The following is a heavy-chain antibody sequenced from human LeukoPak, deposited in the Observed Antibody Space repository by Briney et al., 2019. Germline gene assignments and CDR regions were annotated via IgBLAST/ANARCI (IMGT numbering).Heavy chain of an antibody. V-gene: IGHV1-2*06. Sequence: ASVQVSCKASGYTFTGYYMHWVRQAPGQGLAWMGRINPNSGGTNYAQKFQGRVTMTRDTSISTAYMELSRLRSDDTAVYYCARDREQQLGNWFDPWGQGTLVTVSS. CDR1: GYTFTGYY. CDR3: ARDREQQLGNWFDP. D-gene: IGHD6-13*01. J-gene: IGHJ5*02. CDR2: INPNSGGT.